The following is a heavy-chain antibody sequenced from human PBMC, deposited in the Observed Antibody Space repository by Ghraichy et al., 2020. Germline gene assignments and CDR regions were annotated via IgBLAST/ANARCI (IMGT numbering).Heavy chain of an antibody. CDR3: AKAHPFFGVVIHPFDY. V-gene: IGHV3-23*01. CDR1: GFTFSSYA. Sequence: GGSLRLSCAASGFTFSSYAMSWVRQAPGKGLEWVSAISGSGGSTYYADSVKGRFTISRDNSKNTLYLQMNSLRAEDTAVYYCAKAHPFFGVVIHPFDYWGQGTLVTVSS. D-gene: IGHD3-3*01. J-gene: IGHJ4*02. CDR2: ISGSGGST.